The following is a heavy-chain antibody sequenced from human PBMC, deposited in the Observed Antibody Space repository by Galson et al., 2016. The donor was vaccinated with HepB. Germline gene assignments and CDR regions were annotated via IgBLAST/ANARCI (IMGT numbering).Heavy chain of an antibody. CDR3: ARELVVDPYYFDY. J-gene: IGHJ4*02. CDR1: GGSITSGTYY. V-gene: IGHV4-61*02. D-gene: IGHD2-15*01. Sequence: TLSLTCTVSGGSITSGTYYWNLIRQPAGKGLEWIGRISAHGGTNYNPSLKSRVTISADTSKNQFSLKLTSVTASDTAVHYCARELVVDPYYFDYWGQGTLVTVSS. CDR2: ISAHGGT.